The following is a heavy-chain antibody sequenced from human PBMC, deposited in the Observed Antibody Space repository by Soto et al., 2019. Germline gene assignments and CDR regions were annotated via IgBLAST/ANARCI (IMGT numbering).Heavy chain of an antibody. CDR2: IIPIFGTA. Sequence: SVKVSCKASVYIFSNYGISWVRQAPGQGLEWMGGIIPIFGTANYAQKFQGRVTITADKSTSTAYMELSSLRSEATAVYYSARDSRGEDIVGVPAGGGNYYYGMDVWGQGSTGT. D-gene: IGHD2-2*01. J-gene: IGHJ6*01. V-gene: IGHV1-69*06. CDR3: ARDSRGEDIVGVPAGGGNYYYGMDV. CDR1: VYIFSNYG.